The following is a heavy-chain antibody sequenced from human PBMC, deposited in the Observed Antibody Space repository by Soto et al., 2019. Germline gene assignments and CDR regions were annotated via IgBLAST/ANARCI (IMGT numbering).Heavy chain of an antibody. D-gene: IGHD3-3*01. CDR1: GYTFTSYG. CDR2: ISAYNGNT. CDR3: ARFDFWSSSPYYMDV. Sequence: ASLKVSCKASGYTFTSYGISWVRQAPGQGLEWMGWISAYNGNTNYAQKLQGRVTMTTDTSTSTAYMELRSLRSDDTAVYYCARFDFWSSSPYYMDVWGKGTTVTVSS. V-gene: IGHV1-18*01. J-gene: IGHJ6*03.